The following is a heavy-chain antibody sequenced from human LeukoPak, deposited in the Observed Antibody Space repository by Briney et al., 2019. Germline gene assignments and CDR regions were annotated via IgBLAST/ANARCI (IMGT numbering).Heavy chain of an antibody. CDR3: ARDYPGFPDDPGQADRFDY. CDR2: IKSKTDGGTT. J-gene: IGHJ4*02. V-gene: IGHV3-15*01. D-gene: IGHD1-14*01. Sequence: PGGSLRLSCAASGFTFSNAWMSWVRQAPGKGLEWVGRIKSKTDGGTTDYAAPVKGRFTISRDDSKNTLYLQMNSLRADDTAVYYCARDYPGFPDDPGQADRFDYWGQGTLVTVSS. CDR1: GFTFSNAW.